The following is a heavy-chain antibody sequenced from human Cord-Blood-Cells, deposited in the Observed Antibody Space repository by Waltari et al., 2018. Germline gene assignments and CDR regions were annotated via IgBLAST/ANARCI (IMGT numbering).Heavy chain of an antibody. CDR1: GGTFSSYA. CDR2: IIPIFGTT. Sequence: QVQLVQSGAEAKKPGSSVKVSCKASGGTFSSYAISWVRQAPGQGLEWMVEIIPIFGTTNYAKKFRGRVTITADESASTAYIELSSLRSEDTAVYYCARFSDRTAALYYGMDVWGQGTTVTVSS. D-gene: IGHD6-13*01. V-gene: IGHV1-69*01. CDR3: ARFSDRTAALYYGMDV. J-gene: IGHJ6*02.